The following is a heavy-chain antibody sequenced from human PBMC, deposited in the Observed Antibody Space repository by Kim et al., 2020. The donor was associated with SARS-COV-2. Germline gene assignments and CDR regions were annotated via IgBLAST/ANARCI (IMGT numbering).Heavy chain of an antibody. CDR3: ARSEGRASWHQFDY. V-gene: IGHV4-59*01. J-gene: IGHJ4*02. Sequence: SETLSLTCTVSSDSFSAYYWSWIRQIPGKGLEWIGYIFYSGSTNYNPSLKSRATISWDTSRNQFSLDLTSVTQADTAVYYCARSEGRASWHQFDYWGQGVEVTGSS. CDR1: SDSFSAYY. CDR2: IFYSGST.